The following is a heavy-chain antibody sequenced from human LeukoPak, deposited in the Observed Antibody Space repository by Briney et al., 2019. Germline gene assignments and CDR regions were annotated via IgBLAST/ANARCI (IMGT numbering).Heavy chain of an antibody. J-gene: IGHJ4*02. CDR1: GFTFSGSA. CDR2: IRSKANSYAT. Sequence: GGSLRLSCAASGFTFSGSAMHWVRQASGKGLEWVGRIRSKANSYATAYAASVKGRFTISRDDSKNTAYLQMNSLKTEDTAVYYCTRLGENDFWSGYYSLDYWGQGTLVTVSS. D-gene: IGHD3-3*01. V-gene: IGHV3-73*01. CDR3: TRLGENDFWSGYYSLDY.